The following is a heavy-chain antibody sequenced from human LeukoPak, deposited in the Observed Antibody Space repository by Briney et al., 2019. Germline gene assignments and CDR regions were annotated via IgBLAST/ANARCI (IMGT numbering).Heavy chain of an antibody. CDR1: GFTFSNYE. D-gene: IGHD3-10*01. CDR3: ARGGSFVEY. CDR2: ISSGGSTV. V-gene: IGHV3-48*03. Sequence: PGGSLRLSCAASGFTFSNYEMHWVRRAPGKGLEWVSYISSGGSTVYYADSVKGRFTVSRDNAKNSLYLQMSSLRAEDTAVYYCARGGSFVEYWGQGPLVSVSS. J-gene: IGHJ4*02.